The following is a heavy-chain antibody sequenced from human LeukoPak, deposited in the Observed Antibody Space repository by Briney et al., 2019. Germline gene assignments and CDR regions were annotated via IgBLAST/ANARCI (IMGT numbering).Heavy chain of an antibody. D-gene: IGHD4-17*01. CDR2: IKQDRSER. J-gene: IGHJ4*01. V-gene: IGHV3-7*01. CDR3: ASAGTSYGDQFFDY. Sequence: PGGSLRLSCAASGFTISSYWMSWVRQAPGKGLEWVASIKQDRSERYYVDSVKGRFTISRDNVKNSLYPQMNSLRAEDTAVYYCASAGTSYGDQFFDYWGQEPWSPSPQ. CDR1: GFTISSYW.